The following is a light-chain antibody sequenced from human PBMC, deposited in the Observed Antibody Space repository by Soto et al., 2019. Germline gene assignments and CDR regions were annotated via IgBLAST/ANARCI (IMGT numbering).Light chain of an antibody. J-gene: IGKJ1*01. Sequence: IQMTQSPSSLSASVGDRFTITGRALQSISNYLNWYHHKQGKAPKLLMYDASSFQSGFPSRFSGSGSGTDFTLAIISLQPEEFATYSGQQSYSTPRTFGQGTKVDIK. CDR3: QQSYSTPRT. CDR2: DAS. CDR1: QSISNY. V-gene: IGKV1-39*01.